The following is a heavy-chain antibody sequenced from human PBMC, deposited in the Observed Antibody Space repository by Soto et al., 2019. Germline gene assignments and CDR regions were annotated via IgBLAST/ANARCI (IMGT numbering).Heavy chain of an antibody. CDR2: IYYSGST. CDR3: ARSIAAADLDFDY. Sequence: SETLSLACTVSGGSISSGDYYWSWIRQPPGKGLEWIGYIYYSGSTYYNPSLKSRVTISVDTSKNQFSLKLSSVTAADTAVYYCARSIAAADLDFDYWGQRTLVTVSS. CDR1: GGSISSGDYY. J-gene: IGHJ4*02. V-gene: IGHV4-30-4*01. D-gene: IGHD6-13*01.